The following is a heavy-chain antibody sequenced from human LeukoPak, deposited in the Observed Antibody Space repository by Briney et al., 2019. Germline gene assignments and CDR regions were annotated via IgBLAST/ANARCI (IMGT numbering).Heavy chain of an antibody. Sequence: SQTLSLSCTVSGGSISSGGYYWSWIRQHPGKGLEWIGYIYYSGSTYYNPSFKSRVTISVDTSKNQFSLKLSSVTAADTAVYYCARDLWARSYRYRGGAFDIWGQGTMVTVSS. CDR1: GGSISSGGYY. CDR2: IYYSGST. CDR3: ARDLWARSYRYRGGAFDI. V-gene: IGHV4-31*03. D-gene: IGHD3-16*02. J-gene: IGHJ3*02.